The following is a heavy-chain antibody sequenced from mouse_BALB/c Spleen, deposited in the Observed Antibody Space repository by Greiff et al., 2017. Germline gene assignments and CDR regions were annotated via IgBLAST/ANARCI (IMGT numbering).Heavy chain of an antibody. D-gene: IGHD1-1*01. CDR1: GYSITSDYA. Sequence: EVQLQESGPGLVKPSQSLSLTCTVTGYSITSDYAWNWIRQFPGNKLEWMGYISYSGSTSYNPSLKSRISITRDTSKNQFFLQLNSVTTEDTATYYCARMDYGRGYYYAMDYWGQGTSVTVSS. V-gene: IGHV3-2*02. J-gene: IGHJ4*01. CDR3: ARMDYGRGYYYAMDY. CDR2: ISYSGST.